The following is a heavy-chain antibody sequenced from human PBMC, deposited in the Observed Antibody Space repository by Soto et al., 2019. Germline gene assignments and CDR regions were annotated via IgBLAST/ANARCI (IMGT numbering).Heavy chain of an antibody. CDR1: GYPFTSYD. CDR3: ARGCAYCCDSSGLDY. V-gene: IGHV1-8*01. J-gene: IGHJ4*02. D-gene: IGHD3-22*01. CDR2: MNPNSGNT. Sequence: ASVKVSCRASGYPFTSYDINWVQQATGQALEWMEWMNPNSGNTGYAQKIQGRVTMTRNTSISTAYMELSSLRSEDTAVYYCARGCAYCCDSSGLDYWGQETLVTVSS.